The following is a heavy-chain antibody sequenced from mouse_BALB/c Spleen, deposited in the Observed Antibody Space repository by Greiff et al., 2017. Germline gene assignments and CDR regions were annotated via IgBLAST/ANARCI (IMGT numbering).Heavy chain of an antibody. CDR2: ISSGGSYT. D-gene: IGHD5-5*01. CDR3: TREGLPYAMDY. CDR1: GFTFSSYT. J-gene: IGHJ4*01. Sequence: DVKLVESGGGLVKPGGSLKLSCAASGFTFSSYTMSWVRQTPEKRLEWVATISSGGSYTYYPDSVKGRFTISRDNAKNTLYLQMSSLKSEDTAMYYCTREGLPYAMDYWGQGTSVTVSS. V-gene: IGHV5-6-4*01.